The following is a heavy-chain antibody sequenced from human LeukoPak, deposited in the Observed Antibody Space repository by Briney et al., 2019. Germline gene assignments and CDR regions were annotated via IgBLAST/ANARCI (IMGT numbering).Heavy chain of an antibody. CDR1: GFTFSSYA. CDR2: MRYDGSNK. CDR3: AKLGIVGATRSFDY. V-gene: IGHV3-30*02. D-gene: IGHD1-26*01. Sequence: GGSLRLSCAASGFTFSSYAMHWVRQAPGKGLEWVAFMRYDGSNKYYADSVKGRFTISRDNSKNTLYLQMNSLRAEDTAVYYCAKLGIVGATRSFDYWGQGTLVTVSS. J-gene: IGHJ4*02.